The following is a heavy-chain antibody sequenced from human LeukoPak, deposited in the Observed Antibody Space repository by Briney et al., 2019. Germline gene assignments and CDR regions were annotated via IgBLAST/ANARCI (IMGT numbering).Heavy chain of an antibody. CDR3: ARGGGEYDY. D-gene: IGHD3-10*01. CDR1: GFTFSSYG. V-gene: IGHV3-53*01. CDR2: IYSGGST. J-gene: IGHJ4*02. Sequence: QSGGSLRLSCAASGFTFSSYGMHWVRQAPGKGLEWVSVIYSGGSTYYADSVKGRFTISRDNSKNTLYLQMNSLRAEDTAVYYCARGGGEYDYWGQGTLVTVSS.